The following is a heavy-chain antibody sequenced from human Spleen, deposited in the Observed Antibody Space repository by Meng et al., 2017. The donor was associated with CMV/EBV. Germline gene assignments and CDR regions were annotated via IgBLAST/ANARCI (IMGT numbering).Heavy chain of an antibody. CDR1: GGSITSHY. CDR2: IYYSGST. J-gene: IGHJ6*02. CDR3: ARGGGSYCSSGDCPDYYFYGMDV. D-gene: IGHD2-2*01. V-gene: IGHV4-59*11. Sequence: SETLSLTCTVSGGSITSHYWSWIRQPPGKGLEWIGYIYYSGSTNYNPSLKSRVTISVDTSKTQFSLKLTSVTAADTAVYYCARGGGSYCSSGDCPDYYFYGMDVWGQGTTVTVS.